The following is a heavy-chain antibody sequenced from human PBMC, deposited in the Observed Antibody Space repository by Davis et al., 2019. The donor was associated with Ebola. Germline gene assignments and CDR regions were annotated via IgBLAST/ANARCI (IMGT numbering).Heavy chain of an antibody. V-gene: IGHV4-34*01. D-gene: IGHD2-2*02. J-gene: IGHJ6*02. Sequence: PSETLSLTCAVYGGSFSGYYWSWIRQPPGKGLEWIGEINHSRSTNYNPSLKSPVTISVDTSKNQFSLELSSVTAADTAVYYCARGICSSTSCYNYYNGMDVWGQGTTVTVSS. CDR1: GGSFSGYY. CDR3: ARGICSSTSCYNYYNGMDV. CDR2: INHSRST.